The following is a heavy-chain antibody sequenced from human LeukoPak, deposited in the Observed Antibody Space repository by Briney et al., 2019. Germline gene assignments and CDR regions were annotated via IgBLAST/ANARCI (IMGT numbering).Heavy chain of an antibody. Sequence: GASVKVSCKASGYTLTGYYMHWLRQAPGQGREWMGWINPNSGDTNYAQKFQGRVTMTRDTSISTAYMELSRLTSDDTAVYYCAKNPYEYYFDYWGQGTLVTVSS. CDR1: GYTLTGYY. CDR2: INPNSGDT. CDR3: AKNPYEYYFDY. V-gene: IGHV1-2*02. J-gene: IGHJ4*02. D-gene: IGHD5-12*01.